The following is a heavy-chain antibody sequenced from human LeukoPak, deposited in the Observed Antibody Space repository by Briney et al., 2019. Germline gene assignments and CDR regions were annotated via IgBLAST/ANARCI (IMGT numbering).Heavy chain of an antibody. V-gene: IGHV4-34*01. CDR1: GGSFSGYY. D-gene: IGHD6-13*01. J-gene: IGHJ6*02. CDR3: ARGQTWVAAAPRYGMDV. Sequence: SETLSLTCAVYGGSFSGYYWSWIRQPPGKGLEWIGEINHSGSTNYNPSLKSRVTISVDTSKNQFSLKVSSMTAADTAVYYCARGQTWVAAAPRYGMDVWGQGTTVTVSS. CDR2: INHSGST.